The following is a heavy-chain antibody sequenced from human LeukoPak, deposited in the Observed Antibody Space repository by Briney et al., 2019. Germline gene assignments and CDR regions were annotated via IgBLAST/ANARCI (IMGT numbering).Heavy chain of an antibody. Sequence: GGSLRLSCAASGFTFSSYWMSWVRQAPGKGLEWVANIKQDGSEKYYVDSVKGRFTISRDNAKNSLYLQMNSLRAEDTAVYYCARGIVRESRDQGNYFDYWGQGTLVTVSS. J-gene: IGHJ4*02. CDR1: GFTFSSYW. CDR2: IKQDGSEK. D-gene: IGHD3-16*02. V-gene: IGHV3-7*01. CDR3: ARGIVRESRDQGNYFDY.